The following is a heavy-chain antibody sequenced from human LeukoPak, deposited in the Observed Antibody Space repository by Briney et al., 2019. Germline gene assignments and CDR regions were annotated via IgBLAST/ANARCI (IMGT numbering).Heavy chain of an antibody. CDR2: ISGSNSYI. V-gene: IGHV3-21*01. Sequence: AGGSLRLSCAASGFTFSSYTMHWIRQAPGKGLEWVSSISGSNSYIFYADSVKGRFTVSRHNAKDSLYLQMNSLRAEDTAVYYCASGEWFDPWGQGTLVTVSS. CDR3: ASGEWFDP. CDR1: GFTFSSYT. J-gene: IGHJ5*02. D-gene: IGHD2-21*01.